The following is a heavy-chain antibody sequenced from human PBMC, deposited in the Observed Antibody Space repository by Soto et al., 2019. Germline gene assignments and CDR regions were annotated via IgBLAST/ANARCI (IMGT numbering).Heavy chain of an antibody. CDR2: ISYDGSNK. D-gene: IGHD2-15*01. Sequence: VWSLRLSCAASGFTFSSYAMHWVRQAPGKGLEWVAVISYDGSNKYYADSVKGRFTISRDNSKNTLYLQMNSLRAEDTAVYYCARDRGVVVVAAVFDAFDIWGQGTMVT. J-gene: IGHJ3*02. CDR3: ARDRGVVVVAAVFDAFDI. CDR1: GFTFSSYA. V-gene: IGHV3-30-3*01.